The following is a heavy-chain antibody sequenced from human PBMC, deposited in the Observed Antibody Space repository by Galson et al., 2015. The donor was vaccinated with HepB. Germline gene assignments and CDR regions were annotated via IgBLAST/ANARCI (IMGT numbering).Heavy chain of an antibody. D-gene: IGHD1-14*01. Sequence: SLRLSCAASGFTFSSYSMNWVRQAPGKGLEWVSSISSSSSYTYYADSVKGRFTISRDNAKNSLYLQMNSLRAEDTAVYYCARETRTTYGMDVWGQGTTVTVSS. CDR3: ARETRTTYGMDV. J-gene: IGHJ6*02. V-gene: IGHV3-21*01. CDR2: ISSSSSYT. CDR1: GFTFSSYS.